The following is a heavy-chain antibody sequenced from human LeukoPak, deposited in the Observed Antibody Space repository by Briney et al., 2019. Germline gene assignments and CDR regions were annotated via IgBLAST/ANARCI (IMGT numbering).Heavy chain of an antibody. Sequence: SETLSLTCAVYGGSFSGYYWSWIRQPPGKGLEWIGEINHSGSTNYNPSLKSRVTISVDTSKNQFSLKLSSVTAADTAVYYCARVVDYVWGSPSLSGTFDIWGQGTMVTVSS. CDR2: INHSGST. CDR1: GGSFSGYY. D-gene: IGHD3-16*01. J-gene: IGHJ3*02. V-gene: IGHV4-34*01. CDR3: ARVVDYVWGSPSLSGTFDI.